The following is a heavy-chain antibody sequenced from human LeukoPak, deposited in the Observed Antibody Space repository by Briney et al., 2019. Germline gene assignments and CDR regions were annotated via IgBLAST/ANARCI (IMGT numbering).Heavy chain of an antibody. CDR3: AKEIDGFDA. V-gene: IGHV3-74*01. CDR1: GLTFNNYW. CDR2: IRFDGGDT. Sequence: GGSLRLSCAASGLTFNNYWMHWVRQAPGMGLVWVSSIRFDGGDTAYADSAKGRFTISRDNAKNTMFLQMNNLRAEDTAVYYCAKEIDGFDAWGQGTLVTVSS. J-gene: IGHJ3*01.